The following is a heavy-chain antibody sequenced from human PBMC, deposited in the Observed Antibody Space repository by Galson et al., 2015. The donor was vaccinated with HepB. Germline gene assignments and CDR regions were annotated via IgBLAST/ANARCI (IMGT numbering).Heavy chain of an antibody. CDR2: ISGSGGGT. J-gene: IGHJ4*02. CDR1: GFTFSNYA. V-gene: IGHV3-23*01. D-gene: IGHD6-19*01. CDR3: EKTYNSDWYEFDY. Sequence: SLRLSCAASGFTFSNYAINWVRQAPGKGLEWVSAISGSGGGTYYADSVKGRFTISRDNSKNTLRLQMNSLRAEDTTIYYCEKTYNSDWYEFDYWGQGTLVTVSS.